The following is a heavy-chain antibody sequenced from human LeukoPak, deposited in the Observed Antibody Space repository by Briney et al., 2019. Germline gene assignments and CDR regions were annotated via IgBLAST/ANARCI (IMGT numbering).Heavy chain of an antibody. CDR3: ARQVGATYFDY. D-gene: IGHD1-26*01. Sequence: SETLSLTCTVSGGSISSSSYYGGGIRQPPGKGLEWIGSIYYSGSTYYNPSLKSRVTISVDTSKNQFSLKLSSVTAADTAVYYCARQVGATYFDYWGQGTLVTVSS. CDR1: GGSISSSSYY. V-gene: IGHV4-39*01. J-gene: IGHJ4*02. CDR2: IYYSGST.